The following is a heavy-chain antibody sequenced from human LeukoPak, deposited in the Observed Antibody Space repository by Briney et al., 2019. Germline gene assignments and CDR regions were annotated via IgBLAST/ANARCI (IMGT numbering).Heavy chain of an antibody. Sequence: GASVTVSSKASRYPFTSYAMHWVRQAPGQRLEWMGWIHVGNGNTEYSQKFQGRVTITRDTPATTTYMELSSLRSEDTAVYYCARVDGSGPNAPNDCWGQGSLVTVSS. J-gene: IGHJ4*02. CDR2: IHVGNGNT. CDR1: RYPFTSYA. D-gene: IGHD3-10*01. V-gene: IGHV1-3*01. CDR3: ARVDGSGPNAPNDC.